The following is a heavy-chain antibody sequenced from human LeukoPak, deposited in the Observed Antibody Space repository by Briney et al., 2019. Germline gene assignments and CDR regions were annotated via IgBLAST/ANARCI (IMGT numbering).Heavy chain of an antibody. Sequence: GRSLRLSCAASGFTFSSYGMHWVRQAPGKGLEWVAVIWYDGSNKYYADSVKGRFTISRDNSKNTLYLQMNSLRAEDTAVYYCARPPGPVSGGSWEDYWGQGTLVTVSS. J-gene: IGHJ4*02. CDR2: IWYDGSNK. CDR3: ARPPGPVSGGSWEDY. CDR1: GFTFSSYG. D-gene: IGHD2-15*01. V-gene: IGHV3-33*01.